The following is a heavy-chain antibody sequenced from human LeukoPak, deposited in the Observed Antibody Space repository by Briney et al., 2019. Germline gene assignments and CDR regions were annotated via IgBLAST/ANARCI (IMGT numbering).Heavy chain of an antibody. J-gene: IGHJ6*02. V-gene: IGHV3-53*01. CDR2: IYSGGST. CDR3: ARDGSSGYGMDV. Sequence: GGSLRLSCAASGFTVSSNYMSWVRQAPGKGLEWVSVIYSGGSTYYADSVKGRCTISRDNSKNTLYLQMNSLRAEDTAVYYCARDGSSGYGMDVWGQGTTVTVSS. D-gene: IGHD6-19*01. CDR1: GFTVSSNY.